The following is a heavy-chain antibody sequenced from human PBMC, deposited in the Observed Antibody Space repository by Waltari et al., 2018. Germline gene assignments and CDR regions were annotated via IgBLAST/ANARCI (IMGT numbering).Heavy chain of an antibody. J-gene: IGHJ3*02. CDR1: GYSISSGYY. V-gene: IGHV4-38-2*02. CDR2: IYQSGST. D-gene: IGHD6-13*01. CDR3: ARDRLIAAAGLAFDI. Sequence: QVQLQESGPGLGKPSETLSLTCAVSGYSISSGYYWGWIRQPPGKGLEWIGSIYQSGSTDYNPSLKSRVTISVDTSKTQFSLKPSSLNAADTAVYYCARDRLIAAAGLAFDIWAKGQWSPSLQ.